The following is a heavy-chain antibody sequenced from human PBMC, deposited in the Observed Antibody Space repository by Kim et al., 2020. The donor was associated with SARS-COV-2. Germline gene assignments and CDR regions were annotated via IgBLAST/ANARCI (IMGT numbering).Heavy chain of an antibody. CDR2: IYYSGST. CDR3: ARGGIAAAALFGY. V-gene: IGHV4-39*07. D-gene: IGHD6-13*01. CDR1: GGSISSSSYY. Sequence: SETLSLTCTVSGGSISSSSYYWGWIRQPPGKGLEWIGSIYYSGSTYYNPSLKSRVTISVDTSKNQFSLKLSSVTAADTAVYYCARGGIAAAALFGYWGQGTLVTVSS. J-gene: IGHJ4*02.